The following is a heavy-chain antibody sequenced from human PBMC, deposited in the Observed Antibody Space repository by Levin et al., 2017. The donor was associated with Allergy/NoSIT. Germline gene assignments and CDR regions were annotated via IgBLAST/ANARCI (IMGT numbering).Heavy chain of an antibody. CDR3: ARDGVGAANFDH. CDR1: GVTSSNYA. D-gene: IGHD1-26*01. CDR2: IFPIFGPA. Sequence: SGESLKISCKASGVTSSNYAITWVRQAPGQGLEWMGGIFPIFGPASYAQKFQGRVTILADESTSTSYMELNNLGFEDTAVYYCARDGVGAANFDHWGQGTLVTVSS. V-gene: IGHV1-69*01. J-gene: IGHJ4*02.